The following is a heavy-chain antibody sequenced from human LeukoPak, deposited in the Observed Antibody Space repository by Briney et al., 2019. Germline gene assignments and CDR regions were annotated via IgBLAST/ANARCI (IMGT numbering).Heavy chain of an antibody. D-gene: IGHD3-22*01. V-gene: IGHV3-23*01. Sequence: PGGSLRLSCAASGFTFSSYAMSWVRQAPGKGLEWVSAISGSGGSTYYADSVKGRFTISRDNSKNTLYLQMNSLRAEDTAVYYCAKDRSGSITMIVVVINLFDYWGQGTLVTVSS. CDR1: GFTFSSYA. CDR2: ISGSGGST. J-gene: IGHJ4*02. CDR3: AKDRSGSITMIVVVINLFDY.